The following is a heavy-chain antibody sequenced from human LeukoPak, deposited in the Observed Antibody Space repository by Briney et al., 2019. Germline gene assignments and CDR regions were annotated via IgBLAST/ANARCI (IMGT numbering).Heavy chain of an antibody. D-gene: IGHD5-24*01. V-gene: IGHV3-7*01. J-gene: IGHJ4*02. CDR2: IKQEGSEK. CDR1: GFTFSIYW. Sequence: GGSLRLSCAASGFTFSIYWMSWVRKAPGKGLEWVANIKQEGSEKYYVDSVKGRFTISRDNAKNSLYLQMNSLRAEDTAVYYCARDQLLMATIDYWGQGTLVTVSS. CDR3: ARDQLLMATIDY.